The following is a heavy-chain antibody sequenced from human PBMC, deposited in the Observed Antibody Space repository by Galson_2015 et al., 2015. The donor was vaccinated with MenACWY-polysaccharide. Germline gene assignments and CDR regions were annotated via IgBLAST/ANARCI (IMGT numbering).Heavy chain of an antibody. D-gene: IGHD3-16*01. J-gene: IGHJ6*02. CDR1: GGSFSDYY. Sequence: LSLTCAVDGGSFSDYYWSWIRQSPGKGLEWIGEINHSGSTNYNPPLESRVSISVDTSKNQFFVRLSSVTAADTALYYCAGTRMIEDYYYYAMDVWGQGTTVTVSS. CDR3: AGTRMIEDYYYYAMDV. CDR2: INHSGST. V-gene: IGHV4-34*01.